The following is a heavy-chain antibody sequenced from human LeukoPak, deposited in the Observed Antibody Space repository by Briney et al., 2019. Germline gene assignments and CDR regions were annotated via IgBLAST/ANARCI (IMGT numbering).Heavy chain of an antibody. J-gene: IGHJ6*02. CDR2: ISYDGSIK. CDR1: GFTFSSYG. V-gene: IGHV3-30*18. D-gene: IGHD6-19*01. CDR3: AKDLAVAGTYYYYGMDV. Sequence: GGPLRLSCAASGFTFSSYGMHWVRQAPGKGLEWVAVISYDGSIKYYADSVKGRFTISRDNSKNTLYLQMNSLRAEDTAVYYCAKDLAVAGTYYYYGMDVWGQGTTVTVSS.